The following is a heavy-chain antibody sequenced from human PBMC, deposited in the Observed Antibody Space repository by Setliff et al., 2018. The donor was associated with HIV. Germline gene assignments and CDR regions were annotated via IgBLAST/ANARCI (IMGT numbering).Heavy chain of an antibody. Sequence: SETLSLTCTVSGGSISSGSYYWSWIRQPAGKGLDWVGHIFTTGITNYIPSLKSRVTISLDTSKNQFSLKLTSVTAADTAVYYCAGDPWSSAHGSWGQGTLVTVSS. V-gene: IGHV4-61*09. CDR3: AGDPWSSAHGS. J-gene: IGHJ5*02. CDR1: GGSISSGSYY. D-gene: IGHD6-19*01. CDR2: IFTTGIT.